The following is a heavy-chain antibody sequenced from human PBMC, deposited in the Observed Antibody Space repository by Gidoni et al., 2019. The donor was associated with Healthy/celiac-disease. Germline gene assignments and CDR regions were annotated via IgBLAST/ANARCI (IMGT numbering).Heavy chain of an antibody. J-gene: IGHJ6*02. D-gene: IGHD3-3*01. V-gene: IGHV3-23*01. CDR1: GFTFSSYA. CDR2: IRGSGGST. Sequence: EVQLLESGGGLVQPGGSLRLSCAASGFTFSSYAMSWVRQAPGKGLEWVSAIRGSGGSTYYADSVKGRFTISRDNSKNTLYLQMNSLRAEDTAVYYCAKDQAIFGRGMDVWGQGTTVTVSS. CDR3: AKDQAIFGRGMDV.